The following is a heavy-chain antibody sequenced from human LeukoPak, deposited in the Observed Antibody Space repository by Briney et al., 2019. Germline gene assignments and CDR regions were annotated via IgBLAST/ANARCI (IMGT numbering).Heavy chain of an antibody. CDR3: AREGRSTSYYYYYMDV. V-gene: IGHV3-9*01. CDR2: ISWNSGSI. J-gene: IGHJ6*03. Sequence: GGSLRLSCAASGFTFDDYAMHWVRQAPGKGLEWVSGISWNSGSIGYADSVKGRFTISRDNAKNSLYLQMNSLRAEDTALYYCAREGRSTSYYYYYMDVWGKGTTVTVSS. D-gene: IGHD2-15*01. CDR1: GFTFDDYA.